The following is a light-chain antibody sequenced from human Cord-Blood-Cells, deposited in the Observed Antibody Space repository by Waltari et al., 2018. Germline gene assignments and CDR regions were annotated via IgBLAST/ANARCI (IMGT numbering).Light chain of an antibody. CDR2: SNN. CDR1: SSNIGSNT. J-gene: IGLJ3*02. V-gene: IGLV1-44*01. CDR3: AAWDDSLNGWV. Sequence: QSVLTQPPSASGTPGQRVTISCSGSSSNIGSNTVNWYQQLPGTAPKLLIYSNNQRPSWVPARFSGSKSGPSASLAISGLQSEDEADYYCAAWDDSLNGWVFGGGTKLTVL.